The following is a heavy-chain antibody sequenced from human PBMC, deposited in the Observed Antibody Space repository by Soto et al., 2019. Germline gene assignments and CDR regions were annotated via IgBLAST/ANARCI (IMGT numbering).Heavy chain of an antibody. CDR2: IYYSGST. CDR1: GGSISSYY. CDR3: ARFGEFHWFDP. V-gene: IGHV4-59*01. Sequence: QVQLQESGPGLVKPSETLSLTCTVSGGSISSYYWSWIRQPPGKGLEWIGYIYYSGSTNYNPSLKSRVTISVDTSKNQFSLKLSSVTAADTAVYYCARFGEFHWFDPWGQGTLVTVSS. D-gene: IGHD3-10*01. J-gene: IGHJ5*02.